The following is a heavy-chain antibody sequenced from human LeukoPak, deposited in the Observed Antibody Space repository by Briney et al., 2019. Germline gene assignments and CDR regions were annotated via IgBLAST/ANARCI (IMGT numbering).Heavy chain of an antibody. CDR1: GGSINTPNYY. D-gene: IGHD3-10*01. Sequence: SETLSLTFTVSGGSINTPNYYWGWIRQTPGKGREGIGNFFDSGGTYYSPTLPSRVTISLDTSRNKFSLKLDSVSAADTAVYYCAKSNGYGLVDIWGQGTMVTVSS. J-gene: IGHJ3*02. V-gene: IGHV4-39*07. CDR3: AKSNGYGLVDI. CDR2: FFDSGGT.